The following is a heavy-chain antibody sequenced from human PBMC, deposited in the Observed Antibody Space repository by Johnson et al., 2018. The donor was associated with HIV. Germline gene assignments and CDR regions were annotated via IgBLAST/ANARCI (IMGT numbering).Heavy chain of an antibody. CDR2: ISGSGGST. V-gene: IGHV3-23*04. CDR1: GFTFSSYA. D-gene: IGHD2-8*01. Sequence: EVQLVESGGGMVQPGGSLRLSCAASGFTFSSYAMSWVRQAPGKGLEWVSAISGSGGSTYYADSVKGRFTISRDNSKNTLYLQMNSLKAEYTAGYYCTTGSCIDGVCYAFDVWGQGTMVTVSS. J-gene: IGHJ3*01. CDR3: TTGSCIDGVCYAFDV.